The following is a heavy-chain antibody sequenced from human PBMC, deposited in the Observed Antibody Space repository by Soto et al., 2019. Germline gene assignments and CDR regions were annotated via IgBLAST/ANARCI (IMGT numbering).Heavy chain of an antibody. Sequence: GGSLRLSCAASGFFFTSYAMNWVRQSPGKGLEWVSGISGSGGATSYAASVKGRFTISRDNSKNTLYLQMNSLRADDTAVYYCAKDAIMVSSSYNYFDYWGQGTLVTVSS. J-gene: IGHJ4*02. CDR1: GFFFTSYA. CDR3: AKDAIMVSSSYNYFDY. D-gene: IGHD6-13*01. V-gene: IGHV3-23*01. CDR2: ISGSGGAT.